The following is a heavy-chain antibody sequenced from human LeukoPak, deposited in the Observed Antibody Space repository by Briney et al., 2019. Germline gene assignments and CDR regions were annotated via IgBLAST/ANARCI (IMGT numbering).Heavy chain of an antibody. V-gene: IGHV1-69*10. CDR3: ATWQGYYGSGSRPSYYYYYMDV. CDR1: GGTFTNYA. D-gene: IGHD3-10*01. CDR2: IIPILGTA. Sequence: SVKVSCKASGGTFTNYAISWVRQAPGQGLEWMGGIIPILGTANYAQKFQGRVTITADKSTSTAYMELSSLRSEDTAVYYCATWQGYYGSGSRPSYYYYYMDVWGKGTTVTVSS. J-gene: IGHJ6*03.